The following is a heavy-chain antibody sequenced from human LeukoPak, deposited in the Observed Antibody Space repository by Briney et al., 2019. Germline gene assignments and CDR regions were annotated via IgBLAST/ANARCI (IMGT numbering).Heavy chain of an antibody. J-gene: IGHJ4*02. CDR1: GFTFSSYE. Sequence: GGSLRLSCAASGFTFSSYEMNWVRQAPGKGLEWVSYISGSGSTIYYADSVKGRFTISRDNAKNSLYLQMNSLRAEDTAVYYCARWDGGYDVLTGYRWGNPFDYWGQGTLVTVSS. CDR2: ISGSGSTI. V-gene: IGHV3-48*03. D-gene: IGHD3-9*01. CDR3: ARWDGGYDVLTGYRWGNPFDY.